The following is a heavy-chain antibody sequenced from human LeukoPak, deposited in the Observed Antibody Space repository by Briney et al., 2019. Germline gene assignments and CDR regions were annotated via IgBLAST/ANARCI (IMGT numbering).Heavy chain of an antibody. J-gene: IGHJ6*02. D-gene: IGHD6-19*01. V-gene: IGHV3-23*01. Sequence: PGGSLRLSCAASGFTFSSYAMSWVRQAPGKGLEWVSAISGSGGSTYYADSVKGRFTISRDNSKNTLYLQMNSLRAEDTAVYYCAKHLSGWSYYYYGMGVWGQGTTVTVSS. CDR3: AKHLSGWSYYYYGMGV. CDR1: GFTFSSYA. CDR2: ISGSGGST.